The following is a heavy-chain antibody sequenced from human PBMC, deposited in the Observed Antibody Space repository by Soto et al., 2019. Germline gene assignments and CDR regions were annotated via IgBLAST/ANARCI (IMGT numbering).Heavy chain of an antibody. J-gene: IGHJ6*02. V-gene: IGHV4-30-4*01. CDR2: IYYSGST. CDR3: ARLGPTTVPTSYFTGNYNGMDV. CDR1: GGSISSGDYY. Sequence: QVQLQESGPGLVKPSQTLSLTCTVSGGSISSGDYYWSWIRQPPGKGLEWIGYIYYSGSTYYNPSLRSRLTISVDTSKNQFSLKLSSVTAADTAVDCCARLGPTTVPTSYFTGNYNGMDVWGQGTTVAVSS. D-gene: IGHD4-17*01.